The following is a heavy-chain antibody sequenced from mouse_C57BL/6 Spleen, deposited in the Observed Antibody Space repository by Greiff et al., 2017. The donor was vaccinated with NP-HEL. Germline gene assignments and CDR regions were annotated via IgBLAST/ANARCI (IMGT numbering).Heavy chain of an antibody. D-gene: IGHD2-3*01. V-gene: IGHV1-69*01. CDR1: GYTFTSYW. J-gene: IGHJ2*01. CDR3: ARGLYDLDY. CDR2: IDPSDSYT. Sequence: QQSCKASGYTFTSYWMHWVKQRPGQGLEWIGEIDPSDSYTNYNQKFKGKSTLTVDKFSSTAYMQLSSLTSEDSAVYYCARGLYDLDYWGQGTTLTVSS.